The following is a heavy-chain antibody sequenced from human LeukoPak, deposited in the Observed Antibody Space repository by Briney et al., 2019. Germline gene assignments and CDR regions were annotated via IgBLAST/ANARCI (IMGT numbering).Heavy chain of an antibody. J-gene: IGHJ4*02. CDR2: ISYDGSNK. CDR1: GFTFSSYG. V-gene: IGHV3-30*18. D-gene: IGHD5-12*01. Sequence: PGGSLRLSCAASGFTFSSYGMHWVRQAPGKGLEWVAVISYDGSNKYSADSVKGRFTISRDNSKNTLYLQMNSLRAEDTAVYYCAKDRGATSNYWGQGTLVTVSS. CDR3: AKDRGATSNY.